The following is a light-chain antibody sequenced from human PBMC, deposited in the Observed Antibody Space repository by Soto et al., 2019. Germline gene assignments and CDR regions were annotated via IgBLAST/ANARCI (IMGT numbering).Light chain of an antibody. Sequence: DIQITHSPSSLSASVVDRVTITFLASQSITDYLAWYQQKPGQVPNLLIFAASTLQSGVPSRFSGSGSGTYFTLTITGLQPEDVATYYCQNYNSAPWKFGQGTKVDIK. CDR2: AAS. CDR3: QNYNSAPWK. J-gene: IGKJ1*01. CDR1: QSITDY. V-gene: IGKV1-27*01.